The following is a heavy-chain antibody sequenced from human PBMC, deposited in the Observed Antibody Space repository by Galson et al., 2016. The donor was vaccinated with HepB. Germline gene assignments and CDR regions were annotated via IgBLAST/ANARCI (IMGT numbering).Heavy chain of an antibody. CDR3: ARGTIGVVIFDY. CDR2: IYYSGST. CDR1: GGSISSGGYY. D-gene: IGHD3-3*01. Sequence: TLSLTCTVSGGSISSGGYYWSWIRQHPGKGLEWIGYIYYSGSTYYNPSLKSRVTISVDTSKNQFSLKLSSVTAADTAVYYCARGTIGVVIFDYWGQGTLVTVSS. V-gene: IGHV4-31*03. J-gene: IGHJ4*02.